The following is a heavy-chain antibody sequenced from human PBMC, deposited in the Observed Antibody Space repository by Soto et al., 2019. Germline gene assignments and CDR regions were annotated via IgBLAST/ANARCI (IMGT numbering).Heavy chain of an antibody. J-gene: IGHJ4*02. CDR1: GFTFSSYA. D-gene: IGHD2-2*01. V-gene: IGHV3-23*01. CDR2: ISGSGGST. CDR3: AKDYSGGGSSTSLGHY. Sequence: EVPLLESGGGLVQPGGSLRLSCAASGFTFSSYAMSWVRQAPGKGLEWVSAISGSGGSTYYADSVKGRFTISRDNSKNPLYLKMTSLRAEDTAVYYCAKDYSGGGSSTSLGHYWGQGTLVTVSS.